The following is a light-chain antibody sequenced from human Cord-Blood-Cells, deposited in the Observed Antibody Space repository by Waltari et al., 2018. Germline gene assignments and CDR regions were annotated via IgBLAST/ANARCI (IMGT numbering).Light chain of an antibody. CDR3: QQYGSSPY. J-gene: IGKJ4*01. V-gene: IGKV3-20*01. Sequence: VLTQSPGTLSSSPGDRATLSCTTSQSVSSSYLAWYQQKPGQAPRLLIYGASSRATGIADRFSGSGSGTDFTLTISRLGRKDVAVYYCQQYGSSPYFGGGTKVEIK. CDR2: GAS. CDR1: QSVSSSY.